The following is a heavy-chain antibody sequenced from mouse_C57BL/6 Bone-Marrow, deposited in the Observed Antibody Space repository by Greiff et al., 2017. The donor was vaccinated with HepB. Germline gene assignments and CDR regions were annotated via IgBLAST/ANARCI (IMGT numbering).Heavy chain of an antibody. Sequence: EVQRVESGGGLVKPGGSLKLSCAASGFTFSSYAMSWVRQTPEKRLEWVATISDGGSYTYYPDNVKGRFTISRDNAKNNLYLQMSHLKSEDTAMYYCARSRGYDVKVPFDYWGQGTLVTVSA. J-gene: IGHJ3*01. CDR2: ISDGGSYT. CDR3: ARSRGYDVKVPFDY. V-gene: IGHV5-4*01. CDR1: GFTFSSYA. D-gene: IGHD2-2*01.